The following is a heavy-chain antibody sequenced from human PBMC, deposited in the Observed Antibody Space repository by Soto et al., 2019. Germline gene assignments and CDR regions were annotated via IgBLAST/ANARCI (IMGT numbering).Heavy chain of an antibody. D-gene: IGHD6-13*01. J-gene: IGHJ4*02. Sequence: QAQVVQSGAEVRKPGSSVKLSCKASEGTFNSYAIAWVRHAPGQGLEWMGWLIPYYNTLNYAQKFQDRVTITADDSTNTVYMELSSLRSDDTAVYFCASGASRWYPYFFDSWAQGTLVTVSS. CDR1: EGTFNSYA. CDR2: LIPYYNTL. CDR3: ASGASRWYPYFFDS. V-gene: IGHV1-69*01.